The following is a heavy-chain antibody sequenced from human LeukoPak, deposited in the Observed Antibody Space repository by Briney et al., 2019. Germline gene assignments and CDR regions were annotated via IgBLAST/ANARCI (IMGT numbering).Heavy chain of an antibody. CDR2: ISGSGGST. CDR3: AKLAHYDFWSGYSDY. J-gene: IGHJ4*02. CDR1: GFTFGNYA. Sequence: GGSLRLSCAASGFTFGNYAMSWVRQAPGKGLEWVSAISGSGGSTYYADSVKGWFTISRDNSKNTLYLQMNSLRAEDTAVYYCAKLAHYDFWSGYSDYWGQGTLVTVSS. V-gene: IGHV3-23*01. D-gene: IGHD3-3*01.